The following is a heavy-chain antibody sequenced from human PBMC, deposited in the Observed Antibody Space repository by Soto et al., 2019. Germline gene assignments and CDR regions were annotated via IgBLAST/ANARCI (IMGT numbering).Heavy chain of an antibody. J-gene: IGHJ4*02. CDR1: GFTFSSYA. Sequence: SLRLSCAASGFTFSSYAMSWVRQAPGKGLEWVSAISGSGGSTYYADSVKGRFTISRDNSKNTLYLQMNSLRAEDTAVYYCAKDAMITFGGVIATKYYFDYWGQGTLVTSPQ. V-gene: IGHV3-23*01. CDR2: ISGSGGST. D-gene: IGHD3-16*02. CDR3: AKDAMITFGGVIATKYYFDY.